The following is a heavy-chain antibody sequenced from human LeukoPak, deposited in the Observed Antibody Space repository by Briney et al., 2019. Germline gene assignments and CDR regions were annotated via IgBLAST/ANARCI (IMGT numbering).Heavy chain of an antibody. Sequence: SQTLSLTCTVSGGSISSGAYYWSWIRQHPGKGLEWIGYIYYSGSTYYNPSLKSRVTISVDTSKNQFSLELSSVTAADTAVYYCARDRAGYCSSTSCYADNAFDIWGQGTMVTVSS. V-gene: IGHV4-31*03. D-gene: IGHD2-2*03. CDR2: IYYSGST. CDR1: GGSISSGAYY. J-gene: IGHJ3*02. CDR3: ARDRAGYCSSTSCYADNAFDI.